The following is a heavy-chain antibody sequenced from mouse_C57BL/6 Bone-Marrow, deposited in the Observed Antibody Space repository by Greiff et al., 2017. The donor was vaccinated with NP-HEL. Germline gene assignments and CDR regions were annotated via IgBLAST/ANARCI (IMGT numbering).Heavy chain of an antibody. Sequence: VQLQQSGAELVRPGASVKLSCTASGFNIKDYYMHWVKQRPEQGLEWIGRIDPEDGDTEYAPKFQGKATMTADTSSNTAYLQLSSLTSEDTAVYYCTTYRTYGYDRAWFAYWGQGTLVTVSA. CDR3: TTYRTYGYDRAWFAY. CDR2: IDPEDGDT. J-gene: IGHJ3*01. CDR1: GFNIKDYY. D-gene: IGHD2-2*01. V-gene: IGHV14-1*01.